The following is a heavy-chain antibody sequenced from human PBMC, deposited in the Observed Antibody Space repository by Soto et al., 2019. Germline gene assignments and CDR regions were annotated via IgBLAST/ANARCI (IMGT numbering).Heavy chain of an antibody. CDR2: IWYDGSNK. V-gene: IGHV3-33*01. CDR1: VFTFSSYG. J-gene: IGHJ4*02. D-gene: IGHD3-10*01. CDR3: ARDRPYYYGSGSYLGY. Sequence: GGSLRLSCAAAVFTFSSYGMHWVRQAPGKGLGWVAVIWYDGSNKYYADSVKGRFTISRDNSKNTLYLQMNSLRAEDTAVYYCARDRPYYYGSGSYLGYWGQGTLVTVSS.